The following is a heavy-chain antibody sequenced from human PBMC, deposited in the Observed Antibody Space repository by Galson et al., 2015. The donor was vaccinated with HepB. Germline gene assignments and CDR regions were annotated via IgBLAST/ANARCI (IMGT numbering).Heavy chain of an antibody. D-gene: IGHD4-17*01. Sequence: SVKVSCKASGYTFTGYYMHWVRQAPGQGLGWMGWINPNSGGTNYAQKFQGWVTMTRDTSISTAYMELSRLRSDDTAVYYCARGSYGDYYYYYYGMDVWGQGTTVTVSS. V-gene: IGHV1-2*04. CDR2: INPNSGGT. J-gene: IGHJ6*02. CDR1: GYTFTGYY. CDR3: ARGSYGDYYYYYYGMDV.